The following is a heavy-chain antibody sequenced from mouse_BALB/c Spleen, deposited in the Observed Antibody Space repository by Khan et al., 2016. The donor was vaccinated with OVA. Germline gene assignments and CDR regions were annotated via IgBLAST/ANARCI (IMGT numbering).Heavy chain of an antibody. CDR2: ISHSGDT. CDR1: GNSITSGYA. D-gene: IGHD1-1*01. Sequence: EVQLQESGPGLVKPSQSLSLTCTVTGNSITSGYAWNWIRQFPENKLEWMGYISHSGDTSYIPSLKSRISITRDTSKNQFFLQVNSVTTEDTATYYCARGNYYGYYFDYWGQDTTLTVSS. V-gene: IGHV3-2*02. CDR3: ARGNYYGYYFDY. J-gene: IGHJ2*01.